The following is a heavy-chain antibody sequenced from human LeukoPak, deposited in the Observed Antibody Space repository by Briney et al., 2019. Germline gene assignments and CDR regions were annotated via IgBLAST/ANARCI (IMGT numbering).Heavy chain of an antibody. Sequence: GGSLRLSCAASGFIFSNYAMHWVRQSPEKGLEYVSGISNNGGSTYHANSVKGRFTISRDNSKNTLYLQMDSLRPEDMAVYYCARDPLYYGMSGDYWGQGTLVAVSS. CDR1: GFIFSNYA. J-gene: IGHJ4*02. CDR2: ISNNGGST. D-gene: IGHD3-10*01. CDR3: ARDPLYYGMSGDY. V-gene: IGHV3-64*01.